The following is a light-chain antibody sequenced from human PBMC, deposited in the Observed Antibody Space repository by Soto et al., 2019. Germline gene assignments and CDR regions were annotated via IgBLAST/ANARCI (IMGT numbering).Light chain of an antibody. Sequence: QSVLTQPPSVSGSPGQSVTISCTGTSSDVGSYNRVSWYQQPPGTAPKLMISEVNNRPSGVPDRFSGSKSGNTASLTISGLQAEDDADYYCSSYTSSSTLLFGGGTKVTVL. V-gene: IGLV2-18*02. CDR3: SSYTSSSTLL. CDR2: EVN. J-gene: IGLJ2*01. CDR1: SSDVGSYNR.